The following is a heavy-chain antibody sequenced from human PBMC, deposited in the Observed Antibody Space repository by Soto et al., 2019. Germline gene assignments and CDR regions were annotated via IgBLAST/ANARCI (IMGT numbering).Heavy chain of an antibody. CDR3: ARAVGSGYHHFDY. CDR1: GGSISSGGYY. Sequence: SETLSLTCTVSGGSISSGGYYWSWIRQHPGKGLGWIGYIYYSGSTYYNPSLKSRVTISVDTSKNQFSLKLSSVTAADTAVYYCARAVGSGYHHFDYWGQGTLVTVSS. V-gene: IGHV4-31*03. CDR2: IYYSGST. D-gene: IGHD3-22*01. J-gene: IGHJ4*02.